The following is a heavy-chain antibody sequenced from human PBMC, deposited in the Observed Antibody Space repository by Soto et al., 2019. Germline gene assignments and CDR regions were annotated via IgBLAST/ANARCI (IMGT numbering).Heavy chain of an antibody. CDR1: GGSISSGGYY. D-gene: IGHD4-17*01. CDR2: IYYSGST. CDR3: ARTKRLRDYVNVLHAFDI. V-gene: IGHV4-31*03. J-gene: IGHJ3*02. Sequence: SETLSLTCTVSGGSISSGGYYWSWIRQHPGKGLEWIGYIYYSGSTYYNPSLKSRVTISVDTSKNQFSLKLSSVTAADTAVYYCARTKRLRDYVNVLHAFDIWGQGTMVTVSS.